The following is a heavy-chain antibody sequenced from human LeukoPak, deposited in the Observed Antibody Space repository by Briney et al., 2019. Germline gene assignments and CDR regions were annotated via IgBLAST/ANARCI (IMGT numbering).Heavy chain of an antibody. CDR1: GYTFTGYY. D-gene: IGHD2-2*01. Sequence: ASVKVSCKASGYTFTGYYMHWVRQAPGQGLESMGWINPNSGGTNYAQKFQGGVTMTRDTSISTAYMELSRLRSDDTAVYYCARVLRVVPAADGFDYWGQGTLVTLSS. CDR3: ARVLRVVPAADGFDY. J-gene: IGHJ4*02. V-gene: IGHV1-2*02. CDR2: INPNSGGT.